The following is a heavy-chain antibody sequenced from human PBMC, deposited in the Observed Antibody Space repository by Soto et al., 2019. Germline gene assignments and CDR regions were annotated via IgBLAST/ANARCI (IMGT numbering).Heavy chain of an antibody. CDR1: EFTVSSYY. D-gene: IGHD2-2*01. J-gene: IGHJ6*02. CDR3: AKDSADIVVVPAATAGYYYGMDV. V-gene: IGHV3-66*02. Sequence: GGSLRLSCVVSEFTVSSYYMSWVRQAPGKGLEWVSIIYSAGNTYYADSVKGRFTISRDNSKNTLYLQMNSLRAEDTAVYYCAKDSADIVVVPAATAGYYYGMDVWGQGTTVTVSS. CDR2: IYSAGNT.